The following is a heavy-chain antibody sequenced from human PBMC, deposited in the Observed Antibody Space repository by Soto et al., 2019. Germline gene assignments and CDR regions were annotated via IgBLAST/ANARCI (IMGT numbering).Heavy chain of an antibody. Sequence: AQLVQSGGGVVQPGRSLTLSCAASGFTFRNYAMLWVRQVPGKGLECVAVIWYDGSKEYYADSVKGRFAISRDNSKNTLFLQMSSLRDEDTAVYYCARDTAARYIDYWGQGTQVTVSS. CDR1: GFTFRNYA. CDR3: ARDTAARYIDY. V-gene: IGHV3-33*01. J-gene: IGHJ4*02. D-gene: IGHD2-2*01. CDR2: IWYDGSKE.